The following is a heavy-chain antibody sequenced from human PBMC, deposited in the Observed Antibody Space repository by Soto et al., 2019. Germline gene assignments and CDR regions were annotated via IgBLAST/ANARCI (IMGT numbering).Heavy chain of an antibody. J-gene: IGHJ5*02. CDR3: ARVPVTIFGVVRGNWFDP. Sequence: SETLSLTCAVSSGSISSSNWWSWVRQPPGKGLEWIGEIYHSGSTNYNPSLKSRVTISVDKSKNQFSLKLSSVTAADTAVYYCARVPVTIFGVVRGNWFDPWGQGTLVTVSS. D-gene: IGHD3-3*01. CDR1: SGSISSSNW. CDR2: IYHSGST. V-gene: IGHV4-4*02.